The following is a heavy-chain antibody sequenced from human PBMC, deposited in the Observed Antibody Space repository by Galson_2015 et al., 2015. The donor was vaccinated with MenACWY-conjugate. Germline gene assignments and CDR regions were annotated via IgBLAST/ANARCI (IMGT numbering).Heavy chain of an antibody. J-gene: IGHJ4*02. D-gene: IGHD1-1*01. Sequence: SLRLSCAASGLTFNNYWMSWVRQAPGKGLEWVGRIKSTSDGGTTEYAAPLKGRFTISRDDSKGTLYLQIDSLRAEDTAVYYCAKDHTPDGLWNFDYWGRGTLVTVPS. CDR3: AKDHTPDGLWNFDY. V-gene: IGHV3-15*01. CDR1: GLTFNNYW. CDR2: IKSTSDGGTT.